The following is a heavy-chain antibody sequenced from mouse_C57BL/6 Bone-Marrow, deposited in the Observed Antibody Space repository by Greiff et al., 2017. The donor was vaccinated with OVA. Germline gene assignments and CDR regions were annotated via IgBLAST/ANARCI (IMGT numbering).Heavy chain of an antibody. Sequence: QVQLKESGPGLVQPSQSLSITCTVSGFSLTSYGVHWVRQPPGKGLEWLGVIWSGGSTDYNAAFISRLSISKDNSKSQVFFKMNSLQADDTAIYYCAKNGRFLYYAMDYWGQGTSVTVSS. CDR1: GFSLTSYG. V-gene: IGHV2-4*01. J-gene: IGHJ4*01. CDR2: IWSGGST. CDR3: AKNGRFLYYAMDY.